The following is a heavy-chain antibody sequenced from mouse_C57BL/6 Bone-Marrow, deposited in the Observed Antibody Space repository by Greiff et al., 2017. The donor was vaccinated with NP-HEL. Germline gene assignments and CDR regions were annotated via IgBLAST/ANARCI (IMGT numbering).Heavy chain of an antibody. V-gene: IGHV3-6*01. D-gene: IGHD1-1*01. CDR3: ARAYGSGGAY. Sequence: ESGPGLVKPSQSLSLTCSVTGYSITSGYYWNWIRQFPGNKLEWMGYISYDGSNNYNPSLKNRISITRDTSKNQFFLKLNSVTTEDTATYYCARAYGSGGAYWGQGTLVTVSA. CDR2: ISYDGSN. CDR1: GYSITSGYY. J-gene: IGHJ3*01.